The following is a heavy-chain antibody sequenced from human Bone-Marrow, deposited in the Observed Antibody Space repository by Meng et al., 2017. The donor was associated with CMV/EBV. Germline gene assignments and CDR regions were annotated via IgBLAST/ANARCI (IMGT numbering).Heavy chain of an antibody. Sequence: GGSLRLSCAASGFTFSDYWMHWVRQAPGKGLVWVSRFDYDGSSATYADSVKGRFTISRDNAKNTLYLQINSLTAEDTAVYYCARVATLSTIPWFDPWGQGTLVTVSS. D-gene: IGHD3-3*01. V-gene: IGHV3-74*01. CDR1: GFTFSDYW. J-gene: IGHJ5*02. CDR2: FDYDGSSA. CDR3: ARVATLSTIPWFDP.